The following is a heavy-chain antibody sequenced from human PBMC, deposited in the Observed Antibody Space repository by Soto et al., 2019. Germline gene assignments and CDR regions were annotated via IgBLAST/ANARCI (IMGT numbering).Heavy chain of an antibody. CDR3: AKDRTAMALYGMDV. CDR1: GFTFDDYA. J-gene: IGHJ6*02. V-gene: IGHV3-9*01. D-gene: IGHD5-18*01. CDR2: ISWNSGSI. Sequence: PGGSLRLSXAASGFTFDDYAMHWVRQAPGKGLEWVSGISWNSGSICYADSVKGRFTISRDNAKNSLYLQMNSLRAEDTALYYCAKDRTAMALYGMDVWGQGTTVTVSS.